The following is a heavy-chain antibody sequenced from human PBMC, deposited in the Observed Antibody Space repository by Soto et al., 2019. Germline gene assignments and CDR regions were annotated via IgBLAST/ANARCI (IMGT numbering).Heavy chain of an antibody. D-gene: IGHD2-2*01. Sequence: SETLSLTCTVSGGFVNSDTHSWSWIRQTPGKRLEWIGFIYSGGSTKNPSLRSRVTMSVDTSKNQFSLKLRSVIVADTAVYHCARFVRSCSATTCSTRADVWGQGITVTVS. V-gene: IGHV4-61*01. CDR2: IYSGGST. CDR3: ARFVRSCSATTCSTRADV. CDR1: GGFVNSDTHS. J-gene: IGHJ6*02.